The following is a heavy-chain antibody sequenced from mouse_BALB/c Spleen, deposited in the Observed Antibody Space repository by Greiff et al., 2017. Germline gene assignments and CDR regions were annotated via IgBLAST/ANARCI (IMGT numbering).Heavy chain of an antibody. J-gene: IGHJ2*01. CDR2: IYPGNSDT. V-gene: IGHV1-5*01. Sequence: EVMLVESGTVLARPGASVKMSCKASGYTFTSYWMHWVKQRPGQGLEWIGAIYPGNSDTSYNQKFKGKAKLTAVTSTSTAYMELSSLTNEDSAVYYCTRGYGSSYDFDYWGQGTTLTVSS. CDR3: TRGYGSSYDFDY. D-gene: IGHD1-1*01. CDR1: GYTFTSYW.